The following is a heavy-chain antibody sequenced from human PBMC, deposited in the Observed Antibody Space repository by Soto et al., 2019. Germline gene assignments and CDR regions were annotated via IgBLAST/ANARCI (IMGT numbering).Heavy chain of an antibody. V-gene: IGHV1-18*04. CDR1: GYTFTSYG. J-gene: IGHJ4*02. Sequence: GASVKVSCKASGYTFTSYGISWVRQAPGQGLEWMGWISAYNGNTNYAQKLQGRVTMTTDASTSTAYMELRSLRSDDTAVYYCARMYYDILTGYSPLDYWGQGTLVTVSS. D-gene: IGHD3-9*01. CDR3: ARMYYDILTGYSPLDY. CDR2: ISAYNGNT.